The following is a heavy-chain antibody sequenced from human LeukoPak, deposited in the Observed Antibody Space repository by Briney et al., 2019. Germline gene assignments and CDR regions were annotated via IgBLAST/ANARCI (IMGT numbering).Heavy chain of an antibody. CDR3: ASDSSGYYLIDY. V-gene: IGHV1-8*01. D-gene: IGHD3-22*01. CDR2: MNPNSGNT. J-gene: IGHJ4*02. CDR1: GYTFTSYD. Sequence: ASVKVSCKASGYTFTSYDINWVRQATGQGLEWMGWMNPNSGNTGYAQKFQGRVTMTRNTSISTAYMELSSLRAEDTAVYYCASDSSGYYLIDYWGQGTLVTVSS.